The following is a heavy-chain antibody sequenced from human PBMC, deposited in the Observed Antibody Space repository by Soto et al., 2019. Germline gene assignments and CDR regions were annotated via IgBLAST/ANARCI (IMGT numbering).Heavy chain of an antibody. V-gene: IGHV3-23*01. CDR3: ARPSIESPGTY. CDR2: IGGSGDIT. D-gene: IGHD1-1*01. CDR1: GFIFSDYA. J-gene: IGHJ4*02. Sequence: GGSLRLSCAASGFIFSDYAMSWVRQAPGKGLEWVSAIGGSGDITSYADSMKGRFTISRDNSKNTLYLQMNSLRAEVTALYYCARPSIESPGTYWGQGTLVTVSS.